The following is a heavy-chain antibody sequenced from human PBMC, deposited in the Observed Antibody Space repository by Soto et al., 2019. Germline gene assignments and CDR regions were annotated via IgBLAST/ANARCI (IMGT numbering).Heavy chain of an antibody. CDR1: GYTFTDYW. V-gene: IGHV5-51*01. CDR2: IYPYDSET. D-gene: IGHD6-6*01. CDR3: PRPRTYSTASPYSAY. Sequence: GESLKISCECSGYTFTDYWSGWVRQMPEKDLEWMGIIYPYDSETIYSPSFQGQVTISVDTSITTAYLQWSSLKASDTAMYYCPRPRTYSTASPYSAYRRKGTLVTVSS. J-gene: IGHJ4*02.